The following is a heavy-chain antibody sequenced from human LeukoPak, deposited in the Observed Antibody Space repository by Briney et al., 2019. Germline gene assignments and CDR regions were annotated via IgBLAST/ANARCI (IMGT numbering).Heavy chain of an antibody. CDR3: ARARGCTNGVCYTGYYYYYMDV. CDR1: GGAFSSYI. D-gene: IGHD2-8*01. Sequence: ASVKVSCKASGGAFSSYIITWVRQAPGQGLEWMGRIIPIFGTPDYAQKFQGRVTITADKSTSTAYMELSSLRSEDTAVYYCARARGCTNGVCYTGYYYYYMDVWGKGTTVTVSS. CDR2: IIPIFGTP. V-gene: IGHV1-69*06. J-gene: IGHJ6*03.